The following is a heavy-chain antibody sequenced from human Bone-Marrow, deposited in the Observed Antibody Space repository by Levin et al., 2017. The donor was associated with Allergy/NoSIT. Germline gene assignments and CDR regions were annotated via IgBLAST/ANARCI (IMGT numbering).Heavy chain of an antibody. D-gene: IGHD4-17*01. V-gene: IGHV1-24*01. CDR3: ATGLETVTTYLLSY. J-gene: IGHJ4*02. CDR2: FDPEDGET. CDR1: GYTLTELS. Sequence: GESLKISCKVSGYTLTELSMHWVRQAPGKGLEWMGGFDPEDGETIYAQKFQGRVTMTEDTSTDTAYMELSSLRSEDTAVYYCATGLETVTTYLLSYWGQGTLVTVSS.